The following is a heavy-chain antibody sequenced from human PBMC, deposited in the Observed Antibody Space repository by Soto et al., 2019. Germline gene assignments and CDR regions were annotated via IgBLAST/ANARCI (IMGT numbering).Heavy chain of an antibody. CDR1: GFTFSSYA. Sequence: PGGSLRLSCAASGFTFSSYAMSWVRQAPGKGLEWVSAISGSGGSTYYADSVKGRFTISRDNSKNTLYLQMNSLRAEGTAVYYCAKRPPAPPHCSSTSCYADTYYYYYGMDVWGQGTTVTSP. V-gene: IGHV3-23*01. CDR3: AKRPPAPPHCSSTSCYADTYYYYYGMDV. J-gene: IGHJ6*02. D-gene: IGHD2-2*01. CDR2: ISGSGGST.